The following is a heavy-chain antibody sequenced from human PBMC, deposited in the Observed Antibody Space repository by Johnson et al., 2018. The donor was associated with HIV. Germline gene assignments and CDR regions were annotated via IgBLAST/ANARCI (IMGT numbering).Heavy chain of an antibody. V-gene: IGHV3-7*01. CDR1: GFTFSHNW. J-gene: IGHJ3*02. D-gene: IGHD3-16*01. CDR2: INHDVSAI. Sequence: EMQLVESGGDLVQPGVSLRLSCIGSGFTFSHNWMSWVRQAPGKGPEWVANINHDVSAIHYVDSVKGRFTISRDNAKRSLFLQMNSLRVEDTAVYFCGSLGDGHQKGAFEIWGHGTIVTVSS. CDR3: GSLGDGHQKGAFEI.